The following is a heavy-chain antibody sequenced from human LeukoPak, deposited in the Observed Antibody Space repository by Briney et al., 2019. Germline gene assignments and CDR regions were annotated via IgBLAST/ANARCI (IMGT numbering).Heavy chain of an antibody. D-gene: IGHD1-26*01. CDR1: GFTFSRYT. CDR3: TRGTGSYDY. Sequence: GGSLRLSCAASGFTFSRYTVNWVRQAPGKGLEWVLSITSSSTYIYYADSVKGRFTISRDNAKNSLYLHMNSLRAEDTAVYYCTRGTGSYDYWGQGTRVTVSS. CDR2: ITSSSTYI. J-gene: IGHJ4*02. V-gene: IGHV3-21*01.